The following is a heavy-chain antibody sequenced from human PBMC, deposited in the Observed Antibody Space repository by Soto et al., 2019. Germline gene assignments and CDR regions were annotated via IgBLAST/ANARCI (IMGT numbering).Heavy chain of an antibody. CDR3: ARDRQWLARGYYYYGMDV. CDR1: GGSIYTYY. Sequence: PSETLSLTCNVSGGSIYTYYWSWIRQSPGKGLEWIGYISDGGSTNYNPSLKSRVTISVDTSKNQFSLKLSSVTAADTAVYYCARDRQWLARGYYYYGMDVWGQGTTVTVSS. V-gene: IGHV4-59*01. D-gene: IGHD6-19*01. CDR2: ISDGGST. J-gene: IGHJ6*02.